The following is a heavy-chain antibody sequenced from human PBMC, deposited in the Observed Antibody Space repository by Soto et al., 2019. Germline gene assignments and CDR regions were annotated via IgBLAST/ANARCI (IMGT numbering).Heavy chain of an antibody. D-gene: IGHD3-3*01. Sequence: SVRVSCKASGGTFSNSVISWLRQAPGQGLEWMGGIIPLFDTKNSAHKLQGRLTFSADESTGTAYMELSSLRSEDTAVYYCAPAPIISGVTIYEHYFGSGGQGTPVTVSS. J-gene: IGHJ4*02. CDR3: APAPIISGVTIYEHYFGS. CDR2: IIPLFDTK. CDR1: GGTFSNSV. V-gene: IGHV1-69*13.